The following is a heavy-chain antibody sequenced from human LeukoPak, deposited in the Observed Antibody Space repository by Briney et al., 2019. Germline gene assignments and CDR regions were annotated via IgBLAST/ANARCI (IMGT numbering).Heavy chain of an antibody. CDR1: GFTFNNYV. CDR2: ISSGAVST. Sequence: GGSLRLSCAASGFTFNNYVMSWVRQAPGKGLEWVSGISSGAVSTYYADSVKGRFTISRDNAKNSLYLQMNSLRAEDTALYYCAKDGSSGWPRYYFDYWGQGTLVTVSS. CDR3: AKDGSSGWPRYYFDY. D-gene: IGHD6-19*01. J-gene: IGHJ4*02. V-gene: IGHV3-23*01.